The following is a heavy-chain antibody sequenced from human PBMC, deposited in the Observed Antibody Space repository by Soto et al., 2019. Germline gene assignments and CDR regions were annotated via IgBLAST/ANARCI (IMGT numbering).Heavy chain of an antibody. D-gene: IGHD2-15*01. CDR3: ARDYSGFDP. J-gene: IGHJ5*02. CDR1: GFSFSTYT. CDR2: ISYDGSNK. Sequence: QVQLVESGGGVVQPGRSLRLSCAASGFSFSTYTMHWVRQAPGKGLGWVAVISYDGSNKYYADSVKGRFTISRDNSKNTLYLQMNSLRAEDTAVYYCARDYSGFDPWGQGTLVTVSS. V-gene: IGHV3-30-3*01.